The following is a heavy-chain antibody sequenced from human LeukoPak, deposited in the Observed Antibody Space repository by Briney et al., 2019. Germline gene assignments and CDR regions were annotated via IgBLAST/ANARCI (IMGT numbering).Heavy chain of an antibody. CDR2: INHSGST. V-gene: IGHV4-34*01. CDR1: GGSFSGYY. Sequence: SETLSPTCAVYGGSFSGYYWSWIRQPPGKGLEWIGEINHSGSTNYNPSLKSRVTISVDTSKNQFSLKLSSVTAADTAVYYCAREPNYYDSSGYYYFDYWGQGTLVTVSS. J-gene: IGHJ4*02. CDR3: AREPNYYDSSGYYYFDY. D-gene: IGHD3-22*01.